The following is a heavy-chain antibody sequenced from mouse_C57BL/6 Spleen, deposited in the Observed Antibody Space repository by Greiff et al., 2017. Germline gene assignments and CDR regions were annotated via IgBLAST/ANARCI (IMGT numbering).Heavy chain of an antibody. V-gene: IGHV14-1*01. CDR3: TQAYYSNPWFAY. CDR1: GFNIQDYY. D-gene: IGHD2-5*01. J-gene: IGHJ3*01. CDR2: IDPEDGDT. Sequence: VQLQQSGAELVRPGASVKLSCTASGFNIQDYYLHWVKQRPEQGLEWIGRIDPEDGDTEYAPKFQGKATMTADTSSNTAYLQLSSLTSEDTAVYYCTQAYYSNPWFAYWGQWTLVTVSA.